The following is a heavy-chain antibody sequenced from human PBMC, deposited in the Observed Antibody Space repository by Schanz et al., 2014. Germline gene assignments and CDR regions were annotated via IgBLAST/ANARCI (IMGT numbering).Heavy chain of an antibody. D-gene: IGHD5-18*01. CDR3: ARGGYSYALSAFDI. CDR2: INAANGNT. J-gene: IGHJ3*02. CDR1: GYTFSSYG. V-gene: IGHV1-18*01. Sequence: QVQLVQSGAEVKKPGASVKVSCKASGYTFSSYGITWVRQAPGQGLEWMGWINAANGNTRFSQKFQGRVTMTTDTSTSTSYMELTSLRFDDTAVYYCARGGYSYALSAFDIWGQGTMVTVSS.